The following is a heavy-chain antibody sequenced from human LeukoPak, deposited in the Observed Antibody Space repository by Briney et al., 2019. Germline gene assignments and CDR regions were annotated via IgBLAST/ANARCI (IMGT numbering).Heavy chain of an antibody. V-gene: IGHV1-8*03. D-gene: IGHD6-13*01. Sequence: ASVTVSLTSSASSFTRYDINRVRQATGQGLEWMGWMNSSSSNTGYAQKFQGRVTITMNTSISTAYMQLSSLRSEATAVYCCAREDSSSLDIWGQGTVVTVSS. CDR3: AREDSSSLDI. CDR1: ASSFTRYD. J-gene: IGHJ3*02. CDR2: MNSSSSNT.